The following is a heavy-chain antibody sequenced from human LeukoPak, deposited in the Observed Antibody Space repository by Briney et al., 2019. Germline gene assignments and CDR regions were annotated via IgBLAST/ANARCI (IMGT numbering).Heavy chain of an antibody. J-gene: IGHJ3*02. CDR1: GGSISSTNW. CDR3: VANGWYALDI. V-gene: IGHV4-4*02. CDR2: IYHSGGT. Sequence: PSGTLSLTCAVSGGSISSTNWWSWVRQSPGQGLEWIGEIYHSGGTNYKPSLRSRVTISVDKSENQFSLNLSSVTAADTAVYYCVANGWYALDIWGQGTMVTVSS. D-gene: IGHD6-19*01.